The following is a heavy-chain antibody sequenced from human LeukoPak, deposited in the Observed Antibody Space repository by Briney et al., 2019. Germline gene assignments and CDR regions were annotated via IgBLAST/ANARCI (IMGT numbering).Heavy chain of an antibody. V-gene: IGHV3-23*01. CDR2: ISGSGGST. CDR1: GFTFSSYA. CDR3: AKAPKQQLVSNY. J-gene: IGHJ4*02. Sequence: GGSLRLSCAASGFTFSSYAMSWVRQAPGKGLEWVSAISGSGGSTYYADSVKGRFTVSRDNSKNTLYLQMNSLRAEDTAVYYCAKAPKQQLVSNYWGQGTLVTVSS. D-gene: IGHD6-13*01.